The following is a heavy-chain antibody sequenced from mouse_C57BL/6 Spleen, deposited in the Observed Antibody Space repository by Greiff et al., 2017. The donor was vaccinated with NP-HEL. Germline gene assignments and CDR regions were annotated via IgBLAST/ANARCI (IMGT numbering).Heavy chain of an antibody. CDR1: GYTFTDYY. V-gene: IGHV1-26*01. CDR3: AMDGYYGGKNYAMDY. Sequence: EVQLQQSGPELVKPGASVKISCKASGYTFTDYYMNWVKQSHGKSLEWIGDINPNNGGTSYNQKFKGKATLTVDKSTSTAYMELRSLTSEASAVYYGAMDGYYGGKNYAMDYWGQGTSVTVSS. J-gene: IGHJ4*01. CDR2: INPNNGGT. D-gene: IGHD2-3*01.